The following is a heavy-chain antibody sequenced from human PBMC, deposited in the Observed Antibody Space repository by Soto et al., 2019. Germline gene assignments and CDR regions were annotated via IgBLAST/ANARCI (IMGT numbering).Heavy chain of an antibody. CDR3: ATHQAHLVVAGAMDV. CDR2: IYPGDSDT. Sequence: PGESLKISCKGSGYSFTSYWIGWVRQMPGKGLEWMGIIYPGDSDTRYSPSFQGQVTISADKSISTAYLQWSSLKASDTAMYYCATHQAHLVVAGAMDVWGQGTTVTVS. D-gene: IGHD2-2*01. CDR1: GYSFTSYW. V-gene: IGHV5-51*01. J-gene: IGHJ6*02.